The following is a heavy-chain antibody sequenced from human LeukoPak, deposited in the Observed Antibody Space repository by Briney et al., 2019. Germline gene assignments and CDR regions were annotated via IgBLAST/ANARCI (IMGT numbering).Heavy chain of an antibody. V-gene: IGHV3-30*18. J-gene: IGHJ4*02. D-gene: IGHD2-21*02. Sequence: GRSLRLSCAASGFTFSSYGMHWVRQAPGKGLEWVAVISYDGSNKYYADSVKGRFTISRDNSKNTLYLQMNSLRAEDTAVYYCAKDASKAYCGGDCFSGGYFDYWGQGTLVTVSS. CDR2: ISYDGSNK. CDR1: GFTFSSYG. CDR3: AKDASKAYCGGDCFSGGYFDY.